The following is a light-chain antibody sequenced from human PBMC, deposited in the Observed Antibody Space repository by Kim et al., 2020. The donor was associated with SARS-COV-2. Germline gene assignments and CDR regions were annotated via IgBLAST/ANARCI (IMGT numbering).Light chain of an antibody. V-gene: IGLV6-57*03. J-gene: IGLJ2*01. CDR3: QSYDNINVV. CDR2: EDA. CDR1: NDRIDYKY. Sequence: PRRNDRIDYKYGQLYQHHPGGAPTTVVYEDAQSPSGVPDRFSGSIESSSNSASLTISGLKTEDDADYYCQSYDNINVVFGGGTQLTVL.